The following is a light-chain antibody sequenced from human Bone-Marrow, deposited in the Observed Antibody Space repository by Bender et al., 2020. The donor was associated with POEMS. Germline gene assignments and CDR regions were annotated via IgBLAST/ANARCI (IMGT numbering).Light chain of an antibody. J-gene: IGLJ3*02. CDR1: NSDIGVYNY. Sequence: QSALTQPPSASGSPGQSITISCTGTNSDIGVYNYVSWYQHHPGTAPKLMVYDVTNRPSGVSNRFSGSKSGNTASLTISGLQSEDEADYYCTSYTTSDTWVFGGGTKLTVL. V-gene: IGLV2-14*03. CDR3: TSYTTSDTWV. CDR2: DVT.